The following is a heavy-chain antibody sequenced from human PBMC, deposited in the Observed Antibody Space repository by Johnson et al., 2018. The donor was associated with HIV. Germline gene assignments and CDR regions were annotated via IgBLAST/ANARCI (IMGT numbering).Heavy chain of an antibody. D-gene: IGHD3-22*01. J-gene: IGHJ3*02. CDR3: ARVVQYYDSSGYSTRGGDGLDI. Sequence: VQLVESGGAVVRPGGSLRLSCTASGFTFDDYGMNWVRQVPGQGLEWVSGINWNGGRPSYADSVKGRFPISRDNAQNSLDLQMNSLRAEDTALYYCARVVQYYDSSGYSTRGGDGLDIWGQGTVVTVSS. V-gene: IGHV3-20*04. CDR1: GFTFDDYG. CDR2: INWNGGRP.